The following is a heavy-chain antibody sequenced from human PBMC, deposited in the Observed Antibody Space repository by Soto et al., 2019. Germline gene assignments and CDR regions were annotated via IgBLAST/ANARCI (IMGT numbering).Heavy chain of an antibody. Sequence: QVQLQESGPGLVKPSPTLSLTCTVAGGSISSGGYYWSWIRQHPGKCLEWIGYIYYRGSTYYNPSIKSRVTITVDTSKNQFSLKLSSVTAADTAVYYCARAHLGTNYYYYYMDVWGKGTTVTVSS. CDR3: ARAHLGTNYYYYYMDV. J-gene: IGHJ6*03. CDR2: IYYRGST. V-gene: IGHV4-31*03. CDR1: GGSISSGGYY.